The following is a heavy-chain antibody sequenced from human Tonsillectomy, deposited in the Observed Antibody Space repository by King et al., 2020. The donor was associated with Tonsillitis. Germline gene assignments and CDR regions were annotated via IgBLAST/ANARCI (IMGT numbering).Heavy chain of an antibody. D-gene: IGHD1-26*01. CDR3: ARRAEVSGSYYHNWFDP. V-gene: IGHV5-51*01. Sequence: VQLVQSGAEVKKPGESLKISCKGSGYSFTSYWIGWVRQMPGKGLEWMGIIYPGDSDTRYSPSFQGQVTISADKSISTAYLQWNSLKASDTAMYYCARRAEVSGSYYHNWFDPWGQGTLVTVSS. CDR1: GYSFTSYW. CDR2: IYPGDSDT. J-gene: IGHJ5*02.